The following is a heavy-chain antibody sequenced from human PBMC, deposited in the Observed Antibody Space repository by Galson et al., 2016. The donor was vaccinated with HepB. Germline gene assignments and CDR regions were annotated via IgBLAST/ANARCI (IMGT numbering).Heavy chain of an antibody. CDR2: IYHGGST. CDR1: GGSISGYY. V-gene: IGHV4-59*08. CDR3: ARQRYSYGAFDN. J-gene: IGHJ4*02. Sequence: SETLSLTCTVSGGSISGYYWSWFRQPPGKGLEWIAYIYHGGSTKYNPSLKSRMTISADTSKKDFSLKLSSVTAADTAVYYCARQRYSYGAFDNWGPGTLVTVSS. D-gene: IGHD5-18*01.